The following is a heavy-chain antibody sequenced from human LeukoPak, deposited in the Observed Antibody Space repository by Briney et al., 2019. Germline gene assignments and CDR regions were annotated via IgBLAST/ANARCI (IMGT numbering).Heavy chain of an antibody. D-gene: IGHD5-24*01. J-gene: IGHJ3*02. Sequence: PSETLSLTCTVSGGSISSGSYYWSWIRQPAGKGLEWIGRIYTSGGTNYNPSLESRVTISVDTSKNQFSLKLSSVTAADTAVHYCARTPRVPVMATIPPGAFDIWGQGTMVTVSS. V-gene: IGHV4-61*02. CDR1: GGSISSGSYY. CDR2: IYTSGGT. CDR3: ARTPRVPVMATIPPGAFDI.